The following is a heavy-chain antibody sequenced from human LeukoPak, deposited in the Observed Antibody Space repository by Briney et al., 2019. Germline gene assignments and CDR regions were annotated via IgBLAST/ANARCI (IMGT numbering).Heavy chain of an antibody. J-gene: IGHJ4*02. Sequence: SGTLSLTCTVSGGSISTTTTSYWAWIRQPPGKGMEWIGSFYYGGNTYYSPSLKSRVTIVIDTSKNQFSLNLSSVTAADTAMYYCATSSSWYRFDFWGQGTLVTVSS. CDR1: GGSISTTTTSY. CDR2: FYYGGNT. V-gene: IGHV4-39*01. D-gene: IGHD6-13*01. CDR3: ATSSSWYRFDF.